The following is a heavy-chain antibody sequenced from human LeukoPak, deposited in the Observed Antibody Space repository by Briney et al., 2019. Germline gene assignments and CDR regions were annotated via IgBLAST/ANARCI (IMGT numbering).Heavy chain of an antibody. V-gene: IGHV6-1*01. CDR2: TYYRSKWYN. D-gene: IGHD5-12*01. Sequence: SQTLSLTCAISGDSVSSNSAARHWIRQSPSRGLEWLGRTYYRSKWYNDYAVSVKSRITINPDTSKNQFSLQLNSVTPEDTAVYYCARSRGYSGYDLSTIDYWGQGTLVTVSS. CDR1: GDSVSSNSAA. J-gene: IGHJ4*02. CDR3: ARSRGYSGYDLSTIDY.